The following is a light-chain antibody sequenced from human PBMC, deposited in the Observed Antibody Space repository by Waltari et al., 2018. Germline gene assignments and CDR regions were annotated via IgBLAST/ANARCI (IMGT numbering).Light chain of an antibody. Sequence: EKVMTQSPATLSVSPGERATLSCRASQSVSSNLAWYQQKTGQAPRLLIYGASTRATGISARFSGSGSGREFTLTISSRQSEDLAGYYCQQYNNWPLTFGGGTTVDIK. CDR2: GAS. CDR3: QQYNNWPLT. J-gene: IGKJ4*01. CDR1: QSVSSN. V-gene: IGKV3-15*01.